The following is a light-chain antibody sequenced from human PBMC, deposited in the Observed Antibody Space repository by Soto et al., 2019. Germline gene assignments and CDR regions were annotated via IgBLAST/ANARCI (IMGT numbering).Light chain of an antibody. V-gene: IGLV2-14*01. Sequence: QSALTQPASVSGSPGQSITISCTGSSSDVGAYNYVSWYQQHPGKAPRLMIYEVTNRPPGVSNRFSGSKSGNTASLTISGLRAEDEADYYCSSYTSGSTLVVFGAGTQLTFL. CDR1: SSDVGAYNY. CDR2: EVT. J-gene: IGLJ2*01. CDR3: SSYTSGSTLVV.